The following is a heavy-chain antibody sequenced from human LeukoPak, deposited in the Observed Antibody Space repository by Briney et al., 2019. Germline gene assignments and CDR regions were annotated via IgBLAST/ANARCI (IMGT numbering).Heavy chain of an antibody. CDR3: ARWDILTGLDY. J-gene: IGHJ4*02. Sequence: SETLSLTCTVSGGSISSYYWSWIRQPPGKGLEWIGYIYYSGSTNYNSSLKSRVTISVDTSKNQFSLKLSSVTAADTAVYYCARWDILTGLDYWGQGTLVTVSS. V-gene: IGHV4-59*01. CDR1: GGSISSYY. CDR2: IYYSGST. D-gene: IGHD3-9*01.